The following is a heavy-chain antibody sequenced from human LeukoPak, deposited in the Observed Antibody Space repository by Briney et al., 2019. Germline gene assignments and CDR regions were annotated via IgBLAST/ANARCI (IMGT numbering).Heavy chain of an antibody. CDR1: GGSITISSYY. CDR2: IYCSGST. Sequence: PSETLSLTCTVSGGSITISSYYWGWIRQPPGKGLEWIGSIYCSGSTYYNPSLKSRVTISVDTSKNQFSLKLRSVTAADTAVYYCARYNSGCFDYWGQGTLVTVSS. J-gene: IGHJ4*02. D-gene: IGHD6-19*01. CDR3: ARYNSGCFDY. V-gene: IGHV4-39*01.